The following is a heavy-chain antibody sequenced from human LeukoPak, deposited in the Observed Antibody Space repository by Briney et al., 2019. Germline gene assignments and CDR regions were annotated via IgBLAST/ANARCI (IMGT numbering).Heavy chain of an antibody. CDR1: GYTFTGYY. Sequence: ASVKVSCKASGYTFTGYYMHWVRRAPGQGLEWMGWINPNSGGTNYAQKFQGRVTMTRDTSISTAYMELSRLRSDDTAVYYCARDRTTMIELDYWGQGTLVTVSS. D-gene: IGHD3-22*01. J-gene: IGHJ4*02. CDR3: ARDRTTMIELDY. CDR2: INPNSGGT. V-gene: IGHV1-2*02.